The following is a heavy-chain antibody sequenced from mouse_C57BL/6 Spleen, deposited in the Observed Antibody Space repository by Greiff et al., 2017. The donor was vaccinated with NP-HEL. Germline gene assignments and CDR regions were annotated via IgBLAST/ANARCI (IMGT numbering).Heavy chain of an antibody. V-gene: IGHV1-81*01. CDR1: GYTFTSYG. J-gene: IGHJ3*01. CDR2: IYPRSGNT. D-gene: IGHD3-2*02. CDR3: ARAQATAWFAY. Sequence: VQLKESGAELARPGASVKLSCKASGYTFTSYGISWVKQRTGQGLEWIGEIYPRSGNTYYNEKFKGKATLTADKSSSTAYMELRSLTSEDSAVYFCARAQATAWFAYWGQGTLVTVSA.